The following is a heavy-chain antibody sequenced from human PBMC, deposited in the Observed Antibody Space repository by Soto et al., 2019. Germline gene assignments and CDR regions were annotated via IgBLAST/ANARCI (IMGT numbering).Heavy chain of an antibody. J-gene: IGHJ6*02. Sequence: SETLSLTCAVYGGSFSGYYWSWIRQPPGKGLEWIGEINHSGSTNYNPSLKSRVTISVDTSKNQFSLKLSSVTAADTAVYYCSRGRAWGYYYYGMDVWGQGTTVTVSS. D-gene: IGHD1-26*01. V-gene: IGHV4-34*01. CDR2: INHSGST. CDR3: SRGRAWGYYYYGMDV. CDR1: GGSFSGYY.